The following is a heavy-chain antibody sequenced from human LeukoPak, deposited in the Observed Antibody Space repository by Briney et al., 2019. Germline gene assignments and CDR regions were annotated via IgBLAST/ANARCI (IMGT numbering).Heavy chain of an antibody. CDR3: ARAPPPIGELLF. CDR1: GYTFTSYA. V-gene: IGHV1-3*01. CDR2: INAGNGNT. D-gene: IGHD3-10*01. J-gene: IGHJ4*02. Sequence: EASVKVSCKASGYTFTSYAMHWVRQAPGQRLEWMGWINAGNGNTKYSQKFQGRVTITRDTSASTAYMELSNLRSEDTAVYYCARAPPPIGELLFWGQGTLVTVSS.